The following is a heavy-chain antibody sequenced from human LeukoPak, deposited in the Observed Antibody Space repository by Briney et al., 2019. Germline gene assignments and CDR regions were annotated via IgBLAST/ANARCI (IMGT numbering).Heavy chain of an antibody. CDR3: ARVSVLLWSGELLPFDP. D-gene: IGHD3-10*01. J-gene: IGHJ5*02. Sequence: ASVKVSCKASGYTFTSYGISWVRQAPGQGLEWMGWISAYNGNTNYAQKLQGRVTMTTDTSTSTAYMELRSLRSDDTAVYYCARVSVLLWSGELLPFDPWGQGTLVTVSS. V-gene: IGHV1-18*01. CDR2: ISAYNGNT. CDR1: GYTFTSYG.